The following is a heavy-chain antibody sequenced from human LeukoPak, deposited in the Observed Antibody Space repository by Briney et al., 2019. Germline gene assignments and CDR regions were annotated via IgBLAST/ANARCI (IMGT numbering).Heavy chain of an antibody. CDR3: ATGAVTAWGMFDY. J-gene: IGHJ4*01. CDR1: GFTFSSYS. V-gene: IGHV3-21*01. Sequence: GGSLRLSCAASGFTFSSYSMNWVRQAPGKGLEWVSSISSSSSYIYYADSVKGRFTISRDNAKNSLYLQMNSLRAEDTAVYYCATGAVTAWGMFDYWGQGNLVTVSS. CDR2: ISSSSSYI. D-gene: IGHD2-21*02.